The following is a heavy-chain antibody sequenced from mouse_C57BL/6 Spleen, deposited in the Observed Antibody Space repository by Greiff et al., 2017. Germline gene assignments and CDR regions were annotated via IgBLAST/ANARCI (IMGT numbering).Heavy chain of an antibody. CDR1: GFNIKDYY. V-gene: IGHV14-2*01. Sequence: VQLQQSGAELVKPGASVKLSCTASGFNIKDYYMHCVKQRTEQGLEWIGRLDPADGETKYAPKFQGKATIPADPSSNTAYLQLSSLTSEDTAVYYWARFWDYWYFDVWGTGTTVTV. D-gene: IGHD4-1*01. CDR3: ARFWDYWYFDV. CDR2: LDPADGET. J-gene: IGHJ1*03.